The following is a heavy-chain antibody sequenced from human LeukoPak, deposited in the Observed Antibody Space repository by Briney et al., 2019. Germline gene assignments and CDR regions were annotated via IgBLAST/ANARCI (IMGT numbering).Heavy chain of an antibody. J-gene: IGHJ5*02. CDR3: AREARIAAAGPPDWFDP. V-gene: IGHV1-69*13. Sequence: GASVKVSCKASGGTFSSYAISWVRQAPGQGLEWMGGIIPIFGTANYAQKFQGRVTITADESTSTAYMELSSLRSEDTAVYYCAREARIAAAGPPDWFDPWGQGTLVTVS. CDR1: GGTFSSYA. CDR2: IIPIFGTA. D-gene: IGHD6-13*01.